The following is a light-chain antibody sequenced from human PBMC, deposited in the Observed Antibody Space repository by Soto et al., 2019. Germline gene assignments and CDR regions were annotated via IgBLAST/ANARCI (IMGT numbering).Light chain of an antibody. CDR2: EVT. Sequence: SVLTQPASVSGSPGQSITISCTGSSSDVGAYNFVSWYQHHPGKAPKLILYEVTTRPSGVSSRFSGSKSGNTASLTISGLQADDEANYYCSSYTSSNTPYVFGNGTKSPS. CDR3: SSYTSSNTPYV. V-gene: IGLV2-14*01. CDR1: SSDVGAYNF. J-gene: IGLJ1*01.